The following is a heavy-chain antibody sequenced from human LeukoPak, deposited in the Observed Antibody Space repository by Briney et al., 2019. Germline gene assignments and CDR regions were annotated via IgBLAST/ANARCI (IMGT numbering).Heavy chain of an antibody. D-gene: IGHD1-1*01. J-gene: IGHJ4*02. CDR1: GFTFSGYW. CDR2: IKQDGSDK. V-gene: IGHV3-7*01. CDR3: TRNEV. Sequence: GGSLRLSCAGSGFTFSGYWMSWVRQAPGKGLEWVANIKQDGSDKYYVDSVKGRFTISRDNAKNSLSLQMNSLGAEDTGVYYCTRNEVWGQGTLVTVSS.